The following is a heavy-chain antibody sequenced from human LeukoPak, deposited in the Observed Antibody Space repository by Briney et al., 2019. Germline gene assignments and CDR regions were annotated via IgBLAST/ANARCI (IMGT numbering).Heavy chain of an antibody. V-gene: IGHV4-59*01. CDR2: IYYSEST. CDR1: GVSICSYY. Sequence: PSETLSLTCTGSGVSICSYYWRWMRQPPGNGLVGCVNIYYSESTNYNPSLKSRVTISVDASKHQFSLKLSSVTAADTAVYYCAGVVVAAYHREYYFDYWGQGTLVTVSS. CDR3: AGVVVAAYHREYYFDY. D-gene: IGHD2-15*01. J-gene: IGHJ4*02.